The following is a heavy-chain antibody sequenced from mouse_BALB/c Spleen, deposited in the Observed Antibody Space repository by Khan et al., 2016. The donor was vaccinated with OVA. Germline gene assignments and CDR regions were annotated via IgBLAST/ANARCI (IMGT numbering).Heavy chain of an antibody. CDR1: GFTFTSYG. D-gene: IGHD2-4*01. CDR2: ISSDSNTI. Sequence: EVELVESGGGLVQSGGSRKLSCAASGFTFTSYGMHWIRQAPEKGLEWVAYISSDSNTIYYADTVKGRFTISRDIPKNTLFLQMTSLRSGDTAMYFCATSDFDGYYFDYWGQGTTLTVSS. J-gene: IGHJ2*01. CDR3: ATSDFDGYYFDY. V-gene: IGHV5-17*02.